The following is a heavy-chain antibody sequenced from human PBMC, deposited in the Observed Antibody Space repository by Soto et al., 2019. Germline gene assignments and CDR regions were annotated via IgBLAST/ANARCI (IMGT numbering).Heavy chain of an antibody. D-gene: IGHD6-6*01. V-gene: IGHV3-15*01. CDR2: IKSKTDGGTT. CDR3: TTDAWLPPEYSSSLYYYYYMDV. CDR1: GFTFSNAW. Sequence: EVQLVESGGGLVKPGGSLRLSCAASGFTFSNAWMSWVRQAPGKGLEWVGRIKSKTDGGTTDYAAPVKGRFTISRDDSKNTLYLQMNSLKTEDTAVYYCTTDAWLPPEYSSSLYYYYYMDVWGKGTTVTVSS. J-gene: IGHJ6*03.